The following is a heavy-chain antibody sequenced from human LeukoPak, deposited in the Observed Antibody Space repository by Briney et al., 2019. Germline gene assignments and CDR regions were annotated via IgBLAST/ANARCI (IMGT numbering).Heavy chain of an antibody. Sequence: GGSLRLSCVVSGFTFTSYAMSWVRQAPEKGLEWVSGISGSGSSTYYADSVKGRFTISRDNSKNTLYLQMNSLRAEDTAVYYCAKEFRPDDSGSYFFCFDYWGQGTLVTVSS. J-gene: IGHJ4*02. CDR3: AKEFRPDDSGSYFFCFDY. CDR1: GFTFTSYA. D-gene: IGHD3-22*01. CDR2: ISGSGSST. V-gene: IGHV3-23*01.